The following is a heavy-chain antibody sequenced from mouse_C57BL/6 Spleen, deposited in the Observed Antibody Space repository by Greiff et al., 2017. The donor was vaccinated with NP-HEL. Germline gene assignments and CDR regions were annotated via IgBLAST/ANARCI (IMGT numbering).Heavy chain of an antibody. CDR2: IWSGGST. CDR3: DRKYYYGSNYAMDY. D-gene: IGHD1-1*01. Sequence: QVQLKESGPGLVQPSQSLSITCTVSGFSLTSYGVHWVRQSPGKGLEWLGVIWSGGSTDYNAAFISRLSISKDNSKSQVFFKMNSLQADDTAIYYCDRKYYYGSNYAMDYWGQGTSVTVAA. J-gene: IGHJ4*01. V-gene: IGHV2-2*01. CDR1: GFSLTSYG.